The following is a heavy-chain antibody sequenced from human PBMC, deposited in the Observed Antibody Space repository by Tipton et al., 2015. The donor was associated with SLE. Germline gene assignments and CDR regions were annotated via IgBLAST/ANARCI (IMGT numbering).Heavy chain of an antibody. CDR2: ISSSSSYI. CDR3: ARDEGVPRAFDI. D-gene: IGHD2-8*01. J-gene: IGHJ3*02. V-gene: IGHV3-21*01. CDR1: GFTFSSYS. Sequence: SLRLSCAASGFTFSSYSMNWVRQAPGKGLEWVSSISSSSSYIYYADSVKGRFTISRDNAKNSLYLQMNSLRAEDTAVYYCARDEGVPRAFDIWGQGTMVTVSS.